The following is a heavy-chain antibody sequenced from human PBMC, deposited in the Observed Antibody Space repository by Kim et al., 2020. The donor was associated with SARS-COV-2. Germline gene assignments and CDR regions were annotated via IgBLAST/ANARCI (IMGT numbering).Heavy chain of an antibody. Sequence: ASVKVSCKASGYTFTSYDINWVRQATGQGLEWMGWMNPNSGNTGYAQKFQGRVTMTRNTSISTAYMELSSLRSEDTAVYYCARGGRITGTTRRFYWFDPWGQGTLVTVSS. CDR1: GYTFTSYD. CDR2: MNPNSGNT. D-gene: IGHD1-7*01. V-gene: IGHV1-8*01. CDR3: ARGGRITGTTRRFYWFDP. J-gene: IGHJ5*02.